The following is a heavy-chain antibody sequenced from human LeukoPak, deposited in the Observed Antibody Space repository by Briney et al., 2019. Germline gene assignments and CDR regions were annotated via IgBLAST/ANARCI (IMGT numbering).Heavy chain of an antibody. CDR3: ARNEYNWNYFDY. CDR2: IYHSGST. V-gene: IGHV4-30-2*01. Sequence: SETLSLTCTVSGGSISSGGYYWSWIRQPPGKGLEWIGYIYHSGSTYYNPSLKSRVTISVDRSKNQFSLKLSSVTAADTAVYYCARNEYNWNYFDYWGQGTLVTVSS. J-gene: IGHJ4*02. CDR1: GGSISSGGYY. D-gene: IGHD1-20*01.